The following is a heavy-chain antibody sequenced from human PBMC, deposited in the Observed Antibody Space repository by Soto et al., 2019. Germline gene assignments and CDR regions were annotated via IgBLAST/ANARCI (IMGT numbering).Heavy chain of an antibody. D-gene: IGHD2-21*02. V-gene: IGHV2-5*02. Sequence: QITLMESGPTLVKPTQTLTLTCTFSGFSLSTGGVGVGWIRQPPGNALEWLALIYWDDDKRYSPSLRSRLTITQDTSKNQVVLTMTNMDPVDTATYYCTHSRCGGDCLQSYSSHYYYGMDVWGQGTTVTVSS. CDR3: THSRCGGDCLQSYSSHYYYGMDV. CDR2: IYWDDDK. J-gene: IGHJ6*02. CDR1: GFSLSTGGVG.